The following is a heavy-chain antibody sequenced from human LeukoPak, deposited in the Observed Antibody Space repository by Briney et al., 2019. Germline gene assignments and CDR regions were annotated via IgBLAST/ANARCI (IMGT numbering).Heavy chain of an antibody. CDR2: IWYDGSNK. J-gene: IGHJ4*02. CDR1: GFTFSSYG. Sequence: PGGSLRLSCAASGFTFSSYGMHWVRQAPGKGLEWVAVIWYDGSNKYYADSVKGRFAISRDNSKNTLYLQMNSLRAEDTAVYYCAIPGAPSIGYWGQGTLVTVSS. CDR3: AIPGAPSIGY. V-gene: IGHV3-33*01. D-gene: IGHD2/OR15-2a*01.